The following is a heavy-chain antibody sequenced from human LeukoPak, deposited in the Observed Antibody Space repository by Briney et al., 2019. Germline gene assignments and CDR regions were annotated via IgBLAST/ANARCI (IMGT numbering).Heavy chain of an antibody. CDR1: GGSFSGYY. Sequence: PSETLSLTCAVYGGSFSGYYWSWIRQPPGKGLEWIGEINHSRSTNYNPSLKSRVTISVDNSNNKFSLRLSSVTAADTALYYCARGTLYSGWSYYSDSWGQGTLVTVSS. CDR2: INHSRST. D-gene: IGHD6-19*01. J-gene: IGHJ4*02. V-gene: IGHV4-34*01. CDR3: ARGTLYSGWSYYSDS.